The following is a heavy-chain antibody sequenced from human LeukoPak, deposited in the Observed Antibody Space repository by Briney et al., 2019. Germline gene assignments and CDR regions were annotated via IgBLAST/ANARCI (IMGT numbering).Heavy chain of an antibody. V-gene: IGHV4-59*08. CDR1: GGSISDYH. D-gene: IGHD2-15*01. J-gene: IGHJ5*02. CDR2: INHSGTT. Sequence: SETLSLTCNVYGGSISDYHWNWIRQPPGKGLEWIGYINHSGTTSSNPSLKSRVTISIDTSKNQFSLNLNSVTAADTAIYYCARWPIHLGYCSGSLCHKWFDPWGQGTLVTVSS. CDR3: ARWPIHLGYCSGSLCHKWFDP.